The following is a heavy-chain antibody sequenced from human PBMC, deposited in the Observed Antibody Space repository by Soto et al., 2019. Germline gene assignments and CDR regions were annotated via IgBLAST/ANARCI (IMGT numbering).Heavy chain of an antibody. CDR1: GGSISSSSYY. J-gene: IGHJ6*03. Sequence: QLQLQESGPGLVKPSETLSLTCTVSGGSISSSSYYWGWIRQPPGKGLEWIGSIYYSGSTYYNPSLKSRVTISVDTSKNQFSLTLSSVTAADTAVYYCATEGLDYYYYYMDVWGKGTTVTVSS. CDR2: IYYSGST. CDR3: ATEGLDYYYYYMDV. D-gene: IGHD4-17*01. V-gene: IGHV4-39*01.